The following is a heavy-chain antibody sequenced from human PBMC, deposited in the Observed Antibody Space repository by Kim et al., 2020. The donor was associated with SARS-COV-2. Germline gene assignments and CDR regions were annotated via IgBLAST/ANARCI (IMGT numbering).Heavy chain of an antibody. J-gene: IGHJ5*02. V-gene: IGHV4-59*08. CDR3: ARLRGESYSSSYGFDP. D-gene: IGHD6-13*01. Sequence: LKSRVTISVDTSKNQFSLKLSTVTAAGAAVYYCARLRGESYSSSYGFDPWGQGTLVTVSS.